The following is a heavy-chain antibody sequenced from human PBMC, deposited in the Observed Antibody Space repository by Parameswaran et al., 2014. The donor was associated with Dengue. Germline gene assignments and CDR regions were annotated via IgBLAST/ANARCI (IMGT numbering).Heavy chain of an antibody. CDR1: GISVSHNY. J-gene: IGHJ6*02. D-gene: IGHD4-17*01. CDR3: TRDLRRHGDYGEYYYYGMDV. V-gene: IGHV3-66*01. Sequence: QAGGSLRLSCAASGISVSHNYMSWVRQAPGKGLEWVSVIYSAGSTYYADSVKGRFTISRDNSKNTVELQMNSLRADDTAVYYCTRDLRRHGDYGEYYYYGMDVWGQGTTVTVSS. CDR2: IYSAGST.